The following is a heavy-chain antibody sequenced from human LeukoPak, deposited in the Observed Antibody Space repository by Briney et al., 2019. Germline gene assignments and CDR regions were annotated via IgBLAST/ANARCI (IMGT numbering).Heavy chain of an antibody. J-gene: IGHJ4*02. D-gene: IGHD3-16*01. Sequence: GGSLRLSCAGSGFTFSDFWMTWVRQTPGKGLEWVANIKEDGTEKNLVDSVKGRFTVSTDNAKNSLYLQMSSLRAEDTAVYYCASSWGSAIDFWGQGTLVTVSS. V-gene: IGHV3-7*01. CDR3: ASSWGSAIDF. CDR2: IKEDGTEK. CDR1: GFTFSDFW.